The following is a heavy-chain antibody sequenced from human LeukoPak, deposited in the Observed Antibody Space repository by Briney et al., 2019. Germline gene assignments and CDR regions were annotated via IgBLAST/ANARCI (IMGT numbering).Heavy chain of an antibody. J-gene: IGHJ1*01. Sequence: GGSLRLSCAASGFTISSNHMSWVRQAPGKGLEWVSVINDGTKTDYAESVKGRFTISRDTYKNTVFLEMNSLRAEDTAVYYCATDGEARGYTYFRQWGQGTLVTVSS. CDR3: ATDGEARGYTYFRQ. CDR1: GFTISSNH. CDR2: INDGTKT. V-gene: IGHV3-66*01. D-gene: IGHD3-22*01.